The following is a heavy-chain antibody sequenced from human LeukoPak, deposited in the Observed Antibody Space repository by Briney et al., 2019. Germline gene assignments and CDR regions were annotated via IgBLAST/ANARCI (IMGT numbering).Heavy chain of an antibody. CDR2: INDSGIT. J-gene: IGHJ4*02. V-gene: IGHV4-34*01. Sequence: SETLSLTCTVHGGSFSYYYWSWIRQPPGKGLEWIGEINDSGITNYNPSLKSRVTMSVDTSKSQFSLNLSSVTAADTAVYYCARHSTFFGVVIIKGRVRGPFDYWGQRTLVTVSS. CDR3: ARHSTFFGVVIIKGRVRGPFDY. D-gene: IGHD3-3*01. CDR1: GGSFSYYY.